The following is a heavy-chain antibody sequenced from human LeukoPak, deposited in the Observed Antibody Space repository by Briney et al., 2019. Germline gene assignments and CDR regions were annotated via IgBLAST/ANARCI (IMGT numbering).Heavy chain of an antibody. V-gene: IGHV3-23*01. CDR2: ISARGVST. D-gene: IGHD3-10*01. J-gene: IGHJ4*02. CDR3: AKDLGFRGASGY. CDR1: GFTFSSYA. Sequence: GGSLRLSCAASGFTFSSYAMSWVRQAPGTGLEWVSTISARGVSTYFADSVKGRFTISRDNTKYTLYLQMNSLTAEDTAVYYCAKDLGFRGASGYWGQGTLVTVSS.